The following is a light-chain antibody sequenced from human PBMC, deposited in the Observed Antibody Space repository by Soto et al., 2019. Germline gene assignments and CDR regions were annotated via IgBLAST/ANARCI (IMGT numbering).Light chain of an antibody. V-gene: IGLV2-14*01. J-gene: IGLJ1*01. CDR2: GVS. Sequence: ALTQPASVSGSPGQSITISCSGTRSDIGSYNYVAWYQQFPGKTPKILIYGVSNRPSGVSSRFSGSKSGNTASLTISGLQAEDEADYYCISYTGSSTSYVFGSGTKATVL. CDR3: ISYTGSSTSYV. CDR1: RSDIGSYNY.